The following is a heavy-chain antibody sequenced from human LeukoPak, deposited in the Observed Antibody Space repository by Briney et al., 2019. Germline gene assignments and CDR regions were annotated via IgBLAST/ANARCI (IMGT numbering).Heavy chain of an antibody. CDR1: GFPXCSYW. J-gene: IGHJ4*02. Sequence: SLXLXCVXSGFPXCSYWMTWVRQAPGKGLEWVANIKQDGSKKSYVDSVKGRFTISRDNAKNSLYLQMNSLRAEDTAIYYCTRVGYIDEGIDYWGQGTLVTVSS. D-gene: IGHD5-24*01. V-gene: IGHV3-7*04. CDR2: IKQDGSKK. CDR3: TRVGYIDEGIDY.